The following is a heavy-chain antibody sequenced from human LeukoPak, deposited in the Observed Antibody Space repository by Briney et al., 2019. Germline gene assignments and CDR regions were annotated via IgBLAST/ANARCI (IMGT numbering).Heavy chain of an antibody. V-gene: IGHV3-33*06. CDR2: IWYDGSNK. CDR1: RFTFGSYC. D-gene: IGHD5-12*01. Sequence: PGGSLRLACAASRFTFGSYCMHWVRQAPGKGLEWVAVIWYDGSNKYYADSVKGRFTISRDNSKNTLYLQMNSLRAEATAVYYCAKGYDVIPGARTLFDYWVQGTLVTVSS. CDR3: AKGYDVIPGARTLFDY. J-gene: IGHJ4*02.